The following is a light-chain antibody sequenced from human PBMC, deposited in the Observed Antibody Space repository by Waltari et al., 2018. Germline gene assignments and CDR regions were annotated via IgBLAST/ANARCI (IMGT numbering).Light chain of an antibody. CDR1: QTISIY. CDR2: AAS. CDR3: QQLNSYRYT. Sequence: IQLTQSPSFLSASVGDRVTITCRASQTISIYLAWYQQKPGKAPKLLLYAASTLQRGVPSRFGGRASGTEFSLTISSLQPEDSATYYCQQLNSYRYTFGQGTKLEIK. V-gene: IGKV1-9*01. J-gene: IGKJ2*01.